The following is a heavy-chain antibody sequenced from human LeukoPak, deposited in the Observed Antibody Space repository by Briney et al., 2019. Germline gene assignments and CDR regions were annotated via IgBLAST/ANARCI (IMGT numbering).Heavy chain of an antibody. D-gene: IGHD3-22*01. CDR2: IYHGGST. CDR3: ASYYYDSSGYYYEGYFDY. V-gene: IGHV4-30-2*01. Sequence: SETLSLTCAVSGGSISSGGYSWSWIRQPPGKGLEWIGYIYHGGSTYYNPSLKSRVTISVDRSKNQFSLKLSSVTAADTAVYYCASYYYDSSGYYYEGYFDYWGQGTLVTVSS. J-gene: IGHJ4*02. CDR1: GGSISSGGYS.